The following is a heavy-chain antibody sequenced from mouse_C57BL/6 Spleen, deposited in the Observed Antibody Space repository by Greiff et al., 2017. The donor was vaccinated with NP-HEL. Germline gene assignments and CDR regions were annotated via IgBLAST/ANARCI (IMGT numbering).Heavy chain of an antibody. D-gene: IGHD2-5*01. CDR3: ATYSNSWYFDV. J-gene: IGHJ1*03. CDR1: GYTFTSYW. V-gene: IGHV1-64*01. Sequence: QVQLQQPGAELVKPGASVKLSCKASGYTFTSYWMHWVKQRPGQGLEWIGMIHPNSGSTNYNAKFKSKATLTVDKSSSTAYMQLSSLTSEDSAVYYCATYSNSWYFDVWGTGTTVTVSS. CDR2: IHPNSGST.